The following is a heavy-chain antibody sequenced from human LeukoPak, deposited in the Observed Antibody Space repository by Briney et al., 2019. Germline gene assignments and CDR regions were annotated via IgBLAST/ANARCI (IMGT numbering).Heavy chain of an antibody. J-gene: IGHJ4*02. CDR1: GGSISSGGYY. D-gene: IGHD2-2*01. CDR3: ARGAKIRQVRYCSSTSCPIPRAFDY. V-gene: IGHV4-31*03. Sequence: SETLALICTISGGSISSGGYYWSWIRQHPGKGPEWIGYIYYSGSTGYNPSLKSRVTISVDTSKNQFCLKLSSVTAADTAVYYCARGAKIRQVRYCSSTSCPIPRAFDYWGQGTLVTVSS. CDR2: IYYSGST.